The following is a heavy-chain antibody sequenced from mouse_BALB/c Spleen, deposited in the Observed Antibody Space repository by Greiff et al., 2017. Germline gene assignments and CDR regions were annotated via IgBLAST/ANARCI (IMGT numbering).Heavy chain of an antibody. Sequence: EVQLQQTGPELVKPGASVKISCKASGYSFTDYIMLWVKQSHGKSLEWIGNINPYYGSTSYNLKFKGKATLTVDKSSSTAYMQLNSLTSEDSAVYYCAREELGRYFDVWGAGTTVTVSS. V-gene: IGHV1-39*01. J-gene: IGHJ1*01. CDR3: AREELGRYFDV. CDR2: INPYYGST. D-gene: IGHD4-1*01. CDR1: GYSFTDYI.